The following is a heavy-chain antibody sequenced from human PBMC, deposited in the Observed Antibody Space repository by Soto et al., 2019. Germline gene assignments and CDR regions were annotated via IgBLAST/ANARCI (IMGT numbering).Heavy chain of an antibody. D-gene: IGHD6-19*01. V-gene: IGHV4-39*01. CDR2: IYYSGST. J-gene: IGHJ4*02. CDR3: ARRGSGGIAVAGPSFDY. Sequence: SETLSLTCTVAGGSISSSSYYWGWIRQPPGKGLEWIGNIYYSGSTYYNPSLKSRVTISVDTSKNQFSLKLSSVTAADTAVYYCARRGSGGIAVAGPSFDYWGQGTLVTVSS. CDR1: GGSISSSSYY.